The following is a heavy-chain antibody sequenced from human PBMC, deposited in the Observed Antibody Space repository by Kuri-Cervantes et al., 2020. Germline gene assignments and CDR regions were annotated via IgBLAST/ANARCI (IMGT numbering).Heavy chain of an antibody. Sequence: LSLTCAASGFTFSDYYMNWIRQAPGKGLEWVSYISSSSNTIYYADSVKGRFTASRDNAKNSLYLQMNSLRAEDTAVYYCARGEGAGYWGQGTLVTVSS. V-gene: IGHV3-11*01. CDR2: ISSSSNTI. CDR3: ARGEGAGY. D-gene: IGHD3-10*01. J-gene: IGHJ4*02. CDR1: GFTFSDYY.